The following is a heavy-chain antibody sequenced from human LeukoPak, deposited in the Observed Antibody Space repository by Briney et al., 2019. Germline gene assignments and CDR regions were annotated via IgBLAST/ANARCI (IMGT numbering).Heavy chain of an antibody. CDR2: ISDTGGHT. V-gene: IGHV3-23*01. J-gene: IGHJ4*02. D-gene: IGHD6-13*01. CDR1: GFNFSSYV. Sequence: GGSLRLSCEASGFNFSSYVMSWVRQAPGKGLEWVSSISDTGGHTYNADSVRGRFSISRDNSKNTLYLQMNSLRAEDTAVYYCASLRSSSWYDHFDYWGQGTLVTVSS. CDR3: ASLRSSSWYDHFDY.